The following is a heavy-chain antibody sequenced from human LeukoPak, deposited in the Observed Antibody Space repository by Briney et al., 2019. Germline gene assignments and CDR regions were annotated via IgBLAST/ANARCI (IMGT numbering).Heavy chain of an antibody. V-gene: IGHV3-23*01. CDR1: GFSFGSYP. CDR2: ISETGDVT. D-gene: IGHD6-6*01. Sequence: GGSLRLSCVVSGFSFGSYPMSWVRQAPGKGLEWVSVISETGDVTHYADSMKGRFTISRDDIKNTLNLQMNSLRAEDTAIYYCARDSSHYLGSSDYWGQGTLVTVSS. J-gene: IGHJ4*02. CDR3: ARDSSHYLGSSDY.